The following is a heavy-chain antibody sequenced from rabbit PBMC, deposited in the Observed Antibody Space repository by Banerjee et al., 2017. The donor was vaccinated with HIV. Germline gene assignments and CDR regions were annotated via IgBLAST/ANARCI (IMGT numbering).Heavy chain of an antibody. CDR1: GIDFSSDYY. CDR3: ARDLAGVIGWNFGL. D-gene: IGHD4-1*01. Sequence: QSLEESGGGLVTPGESLKLTCKASGIDFSSDYYMCWVRQAPGKGLEWIASIYTGSGSALYVSWAKGRFTISKTSSTTVTLQMTSLTAADTATYFCARDLAGVIGWNFGLWGPGTLVTVS. CDR2: IYTGSGSA. J-gene: IGHJ6*01. V-gene: IGHV1S40*01.